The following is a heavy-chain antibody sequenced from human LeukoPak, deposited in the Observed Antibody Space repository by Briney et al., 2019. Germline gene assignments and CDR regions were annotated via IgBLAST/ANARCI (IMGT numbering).Heavy chain of an antibody. CDR1: GYIFTSHY. CDR3: TREWVTGAFDI. V-gene: IGHV1-46*01. J-gene: IGHJ3*02. D-gene: IGHD5-18*01. CDR2: INPSGGST. Sequence: ASVKVSCKASGYIFTSHYLHWVRQAPGQGLEWMGRINPSGGSTSYAQKFQGGVTMTRDTSTTTVYMDLSSLKSEDTAVYYCTREWVTGAFDIWGQGTMVTVSS.